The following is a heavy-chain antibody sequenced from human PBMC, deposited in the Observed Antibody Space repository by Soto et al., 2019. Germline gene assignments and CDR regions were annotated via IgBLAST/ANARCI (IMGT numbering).Heavy chain of an antibody. CDR1: GYTFTSYY. CDR3: ARGRAVPGFLEWLLPDYFDY. J-gene: IGHJ4*02. D-gene: IGHD3-3*01. Sequence: ASVKVSCKASGYTFTSYYMHWVRQAPGQGLEWMGIINPSGGSTSYAQKFQGRVTMTRDTSISTVYMELSRLRSDDTAVFYCARGRAVPGFLEWLLPDYFDYWGQGTLVTVSS. V-gene: IGHV1-46*01. CDR2: INPSGGST.